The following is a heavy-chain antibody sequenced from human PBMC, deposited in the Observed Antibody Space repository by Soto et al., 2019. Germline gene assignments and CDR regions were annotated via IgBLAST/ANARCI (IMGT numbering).Heavy chain of an antibody. CDR2: IYYSGST. CDR1: GGSISSSSYY. Sequence: SETLSLTCTVSGGSISSSSYYWGWIRQPPGKGLEWIGSIYYSGSTYYNLSLKSRVTISVDTSKNQFSLKLSSVTAADTAVYYCARRDYGGELYFDYWGQGTLVTVSS. CDR3: ARRDYGGELYFDY. D-gene: IGHD4-17*01. J-gene: IGHJ4*02. V-gene: IGHV4-39*01.